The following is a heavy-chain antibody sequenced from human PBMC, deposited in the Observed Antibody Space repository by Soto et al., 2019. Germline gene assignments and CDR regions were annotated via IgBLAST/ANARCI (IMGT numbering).Heavy chain of an antibody. CDR3: AKDMNGDYQTPYYYYYMDV. CDR1: GFTFSSYG. CDR2: ISYDGSNK. V-gene: IGHV3-30*18. Sequence: GSLRLSCAASGFTFSSYGMHWVRQAPGKGLEWVAVISYDGSNKYYADSVKGRFTISRDNSKNTLYLQMNRLRAEDTAVYYCAKDMNGDYQTPYYYYYMDVWGKGTTVTVSS. D-gene: IGHD4-17*01. J-gene: IGHJ6*03.